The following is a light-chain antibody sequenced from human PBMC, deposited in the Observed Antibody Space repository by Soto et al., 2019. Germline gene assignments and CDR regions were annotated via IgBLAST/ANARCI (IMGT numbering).Light chain of an antibody. CDR1: QSLSTS. CDR2: AAS. CDR3: QQSSNWPLT. V-gene: IGKV3-11*01. Sequence: ETGLTQSQATMSFAPRDRAILSCSARQSLSTSLACYQQKPGQAHRLLLYAASVSATGIPARFSGSASGPDFTRAIRRLEPEACAMCYCQQSSNWPLTFGGGTKVEFK. J-gene: IGKJ4*01.